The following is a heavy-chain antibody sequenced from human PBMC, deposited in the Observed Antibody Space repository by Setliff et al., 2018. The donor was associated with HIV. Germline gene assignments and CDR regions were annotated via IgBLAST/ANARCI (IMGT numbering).Heavy chain of an antibody. CDR3: VASSSWSCRLNY. Sequence: SETLSLTCAVYGGPSSGYWSWVRQSPGKGLEWIGEISHSGSTNYNLSLKSRAAISADTSKKQFSPKLTSVTAADTGIYYCVASSSWSCRLNYWGQGTQVTGLL. J-gene: IGHJ4*02. CDR1: GGPSSGY. V-gene: IGHV4-34*01. D-gene: IGHD6-13*01. CDR2: ISHSGST.